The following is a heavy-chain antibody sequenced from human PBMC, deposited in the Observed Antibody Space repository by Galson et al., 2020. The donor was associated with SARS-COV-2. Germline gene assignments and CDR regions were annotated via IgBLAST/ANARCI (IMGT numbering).Heavy chain of an antibody. V-gene: IGHV3-53*01. Sequence: GGSLRLSCAASGFTVSSNYMSWVRQAPGKGLEWVSVIYSGGSTYYADPVKGRFTISRDNSKNTLYLQMNSLRAEDTAVYYCARIDRDFWSGYTRGGYYYYMDVWGKGTTVTVSS. CDR3: ARIDRDFWSGYTRGGYYYYMDV. CDR1: GFTVSSNY. CDR2: IYSGGST. J-gene: IGHJ6*03. D-gene: IGHD3-3*01.